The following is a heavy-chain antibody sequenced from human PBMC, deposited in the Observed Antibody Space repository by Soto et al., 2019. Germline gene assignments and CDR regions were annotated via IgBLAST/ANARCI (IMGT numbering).Heavy chain of an antibody. CDR3: ARDKVVVAATYYYGMDV. CDR2: TYYSGRT. J-gene: IGHJ6*02. V-gene: IGHV4-30-4*01. Sequence: QVQLQESGPGLVKPSQTLSLTCTVSGGSISSGDYYWSWIRQPPGKGLEWIGYTYYSGRTYYNPSLKSRVTISVDTSKNQFSLKLSSVTAADTAVYYCARDKVVVAATYYYGMDVWGQGTTVTVSS. D-gene: IGHD2-15*01. CDR1: GGSISSGDYY.